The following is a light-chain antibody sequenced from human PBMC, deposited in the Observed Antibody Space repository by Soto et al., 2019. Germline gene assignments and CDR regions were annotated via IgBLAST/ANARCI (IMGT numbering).Light chain of an antibody. J-gene: IGKJ2*01. CDR1: QSISNY. CDR3: HQTYSFPPT. CDR2: AAS. V-gene: IGKV1-39*01. Sequence: DIQMTQSPSSLSAYVGDSVTITCRASQSISNYVNGYQHKLGKAPTLLFCAASVLQSGAPSKFSGSGSGTDFTLTITRLQPEDFTVYYCHQTYSFPPTFGQGTKLDI.